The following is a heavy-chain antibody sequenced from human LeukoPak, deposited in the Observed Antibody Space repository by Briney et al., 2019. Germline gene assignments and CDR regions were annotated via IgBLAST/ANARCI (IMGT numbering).Heavy chain of an antibody. Sequence: SVKVSCKASGGTFSSYAISWVRQAPGQGLEWMGGIIPIFGTANYAQKFQGRVTMTTDTSTSTAYMELRSLRSDDTAVYYCARDTMYSSWYGPGYWFDPWGQGTLVTVSS. CDR3: ARDTMYSSWYGPGYWFDP. J-gene: IGHJ5*02. CDR2: IIPIFGTA. D-gene: IGHD6-13*01. CDR1: GGTFSSYA. V-gene: IGHV1-69*05.